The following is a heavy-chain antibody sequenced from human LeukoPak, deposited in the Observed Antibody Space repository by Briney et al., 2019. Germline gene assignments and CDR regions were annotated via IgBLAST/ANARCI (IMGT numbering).Heavy chain of an antibody. Sequence: GGSLRLSCAASGFTFSDYYMSWIRQAPGKGLEWVSYISSSGSTIYYADSVKGRFTISRDNAKNSLYLQMNSLRAEDTAVYYCARGDSSSWYSRETFDYWGQGTLVTVSS. CDR2: ISSSGSTI. J-gene: IGHJ4*02. V-gene: IGHV3-11*04. D-gene: IGHD6-13*01. CDR1: GFTFSDYY. CDR3: ARGDSSSWYSRETFDY.